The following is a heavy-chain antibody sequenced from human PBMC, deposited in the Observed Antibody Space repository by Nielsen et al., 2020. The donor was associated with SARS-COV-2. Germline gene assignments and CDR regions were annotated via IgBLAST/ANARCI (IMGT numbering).Heavy chain of an antibody. D-gene: IGHD3-22*01. J-gene: IGHJ4*02. CDR3: ARVNTGRITMIVVVEYFDY. CDR1: GFTFSDYY. Sequence: GGSLRLSCAASGFTFSDYYMTWIRQAPGKGLEWVSYISSSGRTIFYADSVKGRFTISRDNAKNSLYLQMNSLRAEDTAVYYCARVNTGRITMIVVVEYFDYWGQGTLVTVSS. CDR2: ISSSGRTI. V-gene: IGHV3-11*01.